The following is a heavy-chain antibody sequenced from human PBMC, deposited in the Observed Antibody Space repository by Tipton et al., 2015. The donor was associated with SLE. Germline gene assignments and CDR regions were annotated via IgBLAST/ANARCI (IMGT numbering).Heavy chain of an antibody. J-gene: IGHJ3*02. Sequence: SLRLSCAASGFTLSTYLIHWVRQAPGKGLEWVALISSDGSKTYYRDSVKGRFTISRDNSKNTLYLQMNSLGAEDTAVYYCARDSDILTPGAFDIWGQGTMVTVSS. CDR3: ARDSDILTPGAFDI. V-gene: IGHV3-30*04. CDR2: ISSDGSKT. CDR1: GFTLSTYL. D-gene: IGHD3-9*01.